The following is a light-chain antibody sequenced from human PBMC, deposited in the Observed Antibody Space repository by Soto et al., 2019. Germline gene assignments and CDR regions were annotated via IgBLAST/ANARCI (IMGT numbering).Light chain of an antibody. CDR3: GSWDNNLTAYV. CDR1: GSNLGRNY. V-gene: IGLV1-51*01. J-gene: IGLJ1*01. Sequence: QSVLTQPPSVSATPGQKVTISCSGSGSNLGRNYVSWYQQLPGTAPRLLIYDNVYRFSGIPDRFSASKSGTSATLGIAGLQTGDEGDYYCGSWDNNLTAYVFGTGTKVTVL. CDR2: DNV.